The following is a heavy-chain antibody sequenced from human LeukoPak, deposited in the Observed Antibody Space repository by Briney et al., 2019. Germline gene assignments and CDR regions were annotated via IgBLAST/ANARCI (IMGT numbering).Heavy chain of an antibody. D-gene: IGHD1-26*01. CDR2: ISSSSSYI. J-gene: IGHJ4*02. CDR3: ARGVGATTGFDY. Sequence: KPGGSLRLSCAASGFTFSSYSMNWVRQAPGKGLEWVSSISSSSSYIYYADSVKGRFTISRDNAKNSLYLQMNSLRAEDTAVYYCARGVGATTGFDYWGQGTLVTVSS. V-gene: IGHV3-21*01. CDR1: GFTFSSYS.